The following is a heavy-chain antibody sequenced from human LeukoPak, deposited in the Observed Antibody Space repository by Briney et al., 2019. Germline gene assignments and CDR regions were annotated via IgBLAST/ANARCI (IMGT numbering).Heavy chain of an antibody. D-gene: IGHD3-22*01. Sequence: ASVKVSCKASGYTFTGYYMHWVRQAPGQGLEWMGIINPSGGSTSYAQKFQGRVTMTRDTSTSTVYMDLSSLRSEDTAVYYCARDLRDSSGYYYPLGYWGQGTLVTVSS. CDR1: GYTFTGYY. CDR2: INPSGGST. CDR3: ARDLRDSSGYYYPLGY. V-gene: IGHV1-46*01. J-gene: IGHJ4*02.